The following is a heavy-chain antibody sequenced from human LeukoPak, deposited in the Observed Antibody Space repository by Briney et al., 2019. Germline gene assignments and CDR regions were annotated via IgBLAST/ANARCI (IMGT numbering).Heavy chain of an antibody. V-gene: IGHV3-30*18. CDR3: AKDRSRLRTAAAGMDY. J-gene: IGHJ4*02. D-gene: IGHD6-13*01. CDR2: ISFDGRNK. Sequence: GRSLRLSCAASGFAFSSYAMHWVRQAPGKGLEWVAVISFDGRNKYYADSVKGRFTISRDNSKNTLYLQMNSLRAEDTAVYYCAKDRSRLRTAAAGMDYWGQGTLVTVSS. CDR1: GFAFSSYA.